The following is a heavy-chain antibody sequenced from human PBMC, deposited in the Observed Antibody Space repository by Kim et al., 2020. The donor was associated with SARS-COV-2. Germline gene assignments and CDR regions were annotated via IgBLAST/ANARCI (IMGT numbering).Heavy chain of an antibody. CDR2: ISYDGSNK. D-gene: IGHD3-16*01. CDR3: ARAAGGSYYYGMDV. Sequence: GGSLRLSCAASGFTFCSYAMHWVRQAPGKGLEWVAVISYDGSNKYYADSVKGRFTISRDNSKNTLYLQMNSLRAEDTAVYYCARAAGGSYYYGMDVWGQG. J-gene: IGHJ6*02. CDR1: GFTFCSYA. V-gene: IGHV3-30-3*01.